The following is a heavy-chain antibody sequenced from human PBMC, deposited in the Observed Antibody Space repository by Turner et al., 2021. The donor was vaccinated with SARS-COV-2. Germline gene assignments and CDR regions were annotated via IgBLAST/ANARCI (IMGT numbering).Heavy chain of an antibody. Sequence: EVQLVQSRGGLVQPGGSLRLSCAASGFTFSTYWMHWVRQAPGEGLGSVSRISPDGTSTTHADSVKSRFTISRDNAKNKLYLQVNSLRAEDTALYYCARGGSSGYSYGYYWGQGTLVTVSS. CDR2: ISPDGTST. D-gene: IGHD5-18*01. CDR3: ARGGSSGYSYGYY. J-gene: IGHJ4*02. V-gene: IGHV3-74*01. CDR1: GFTFSTYW.